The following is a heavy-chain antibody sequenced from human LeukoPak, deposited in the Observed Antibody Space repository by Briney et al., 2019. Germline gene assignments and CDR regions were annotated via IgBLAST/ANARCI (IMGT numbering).Heavy chain of an antibody. J-gene: IGHJ3*02. D-gene: IGHD6-13*01. Sequence: PGASLRLCSAASGFTFSDYYRSWIRQPPGKGVEWVSYISSSGSTIYYADSVKGRFTISRDNAKNSLYLQMNSLRAEDTAVYYCARRISSSWYNYAFDIWGQGTMVTVSS. CDR3: ARRISSSWYNYAFDI. CDR2: ISSSGSTI. V-gene: IGHV3-11*04. CDR1: GFTFSDYY.